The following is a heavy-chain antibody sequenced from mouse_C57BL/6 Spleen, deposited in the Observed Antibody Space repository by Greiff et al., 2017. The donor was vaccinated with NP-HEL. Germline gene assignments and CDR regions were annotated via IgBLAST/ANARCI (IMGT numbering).Heavy chain of an antibody. Sequence: EVKLMESEGGLVQPGSSMKLSCTASGFTFSDYYMAWVRQVPEKGLEWVANINYDGSSTYYLDSLKSRFIISRDNAKNILYLQMSSLKSEDTATYYGARDGYYGFAYWGQGTLVTVSA. CDR2: INYDGSST. V-gene: IGHV5-16*01. J-gene: IGHJ3*01. D-gene: IGHD2-3*01. CDR3: ARDGYYGFAY. CDR1: GFTFSDYY.